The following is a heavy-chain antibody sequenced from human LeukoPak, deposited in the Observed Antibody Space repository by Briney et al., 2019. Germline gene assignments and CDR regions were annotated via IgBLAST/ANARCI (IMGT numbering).Heavy chain of an antibody. J-gene: IGHJ4*02. CDR3: AKDQKWGAADYYFDS. Sequence: GGSLRLSCAASGFTLSNYAMHWVRQAPGKGLEWVTVISTDGKDKKYGDSVKGRFAISRDNSKNTLDLQMNSLRAEDTAVYYCAKDQKWGAADYYFDSWGQGTLVTVSS. CDR1: GFTLSNYA. V-gene: IGHV3-30*18. D-gene: IGHD6-13*01. CDR2: ISTDGKDK.